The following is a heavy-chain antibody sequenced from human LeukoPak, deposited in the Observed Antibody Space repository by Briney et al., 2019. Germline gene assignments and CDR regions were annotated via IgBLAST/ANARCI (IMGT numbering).Heavy chain of an antibody. CDR1: GGSISSSSYY. CDR2: IYYSGST. CDR3: ARGSYYGSGSYNWFDP. Sequence: SETLSLTCTVSGGSISSSSYYWGWIRQPPGKGLEWIGSIYYSGSTYYNPSLKSRVTISVDTSKNQFSLKLSSVTAADTAVYYCARGSYYGSGSYNWFDPWGQGTLVTVSS. V-gene: IGHV4-39*07. J-gene: IGHJ5*02. D-gene: IGHD3-10*01.